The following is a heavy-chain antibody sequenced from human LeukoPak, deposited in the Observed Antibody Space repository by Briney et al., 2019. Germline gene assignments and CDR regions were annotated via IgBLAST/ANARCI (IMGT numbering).Heavy chain of an antibody. CDR3: ATTDDSAAGPY. Sequence: GSLKLSFAASGIPFSRYWMTWGRPGPGKGGEFVANINEDGSAKFHADSVSGRFTISRENAKSSLYLQMNSLRAEDTAIYYCATTDDSAAGPYWGQGTLVTVSS. D-gene: IGHD6-13*01. CDR2: INEDGSAK. CDR1: GIPFSRYW. V-gene: IGHV3-7*01. J-gene: IGHJ4*02.